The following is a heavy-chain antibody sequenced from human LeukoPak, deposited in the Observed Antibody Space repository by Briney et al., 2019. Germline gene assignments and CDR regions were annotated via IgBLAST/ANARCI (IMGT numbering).Heavy chain of an antibody. D-gene: IGHD5-18*01. V-gene: IGHV1-18*01. CDR2: ISAYNGNT. Sequence: ASVKVSCKASSYTFTSYGISWVRQAPGQGLEWTGWISAYNGNTNYAQKLQGRVTMTTDTSTSTAYMELRSLRSDDTAVYYCARGVGYSYGYRVAYYYFDYWGQGTLVTVSS. J-gene: IGHJ4*02. CDR3: ARGVGYSYGYRVAYYYFDY. CDR1: SYTFTSYG.